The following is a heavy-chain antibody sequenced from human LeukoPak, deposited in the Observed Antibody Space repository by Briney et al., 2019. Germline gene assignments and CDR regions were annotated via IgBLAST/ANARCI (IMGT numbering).Heavy chain of an antibody. D-gene: IGHD1-26*01. J-gene: IGHJ4*02. CDR3: ASRSVADGRWDY. V-gene: IGHV1-46*01. CDR1: GYTFTSFG. Sequence: ASVKVSCRASGYTFTSFGISWLRQAPGQGLEWMGIINPSGGSTSYAQKFQGRVTMTRDTSTSTVYMELSSLRSEDTAVYYCASRSVADGRWDYWGQGTLVTVSS. CDR2: INPSGGST.